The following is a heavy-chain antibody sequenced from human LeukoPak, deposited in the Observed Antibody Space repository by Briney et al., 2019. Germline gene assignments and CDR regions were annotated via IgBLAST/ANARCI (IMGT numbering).Heavy chain of an antibody. CDR2: IYYSGST. V-gene: IGHV4-39*01. D-gene: IGHD6-6*01. CDR3: ARQVVEYSSSSVAFDI. CDR1: GGSISSSSYN. Sequence: SETLSLTCTVSGGSISSSSYNWGWVRQPPGKGLEWIGSIYYSGSTYYNPSLKSRVTISVDTSKNQFSLKLSSVTAADTAVYYCARQVVEYSSSSVAFDIWGQGTMVTVSS. J-gene: IGHJ3*02.